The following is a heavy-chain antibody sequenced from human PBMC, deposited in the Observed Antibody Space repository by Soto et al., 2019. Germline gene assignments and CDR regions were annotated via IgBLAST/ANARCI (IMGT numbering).Heavy chain of an antibody. CDR2: IWYDGSNK. D-gene: IGHD3-22*01. V-gene: IGHV3-33*01. J-gene: IGHJ3*02. CDR1: GFTFSSYG. Sequence: PGGSLRLSCAASGFTFSSYGMHWVRQAPGKGLEWVAVIWYDGSNKYYADSVKGRFTISRDNSKNTLYLQMNSLRAEDTAVYYCARAQYYYDSSGYYLDALDIWGQGTMVTVSS. CDR3: ARAQYYYDSSGYYLDALDI.